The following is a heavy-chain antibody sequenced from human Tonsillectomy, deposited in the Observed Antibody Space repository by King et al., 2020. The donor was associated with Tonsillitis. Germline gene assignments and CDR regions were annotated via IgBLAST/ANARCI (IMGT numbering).Heavy chain of an antibody. V-gene: IGHV1-24*01. CDR1: GYTLTELS. D-gene: IGHD2-2*01. CDR2: FDHEDGET. CDR3: AAGLPLIVVVPAAIG. J-gene: IGHJ4*02. Sequence: VQLVQSGAEVKKPGASVKVSCKVSGYTLTELSMHWVRQAPGKGLEWMGGFDHEDGETIYAQKFQGRVTMNEDTSTDTAYMELSSLSSEDTDVYYCAAGLPLIVVVPAAIGWGQGTLVTVSS.